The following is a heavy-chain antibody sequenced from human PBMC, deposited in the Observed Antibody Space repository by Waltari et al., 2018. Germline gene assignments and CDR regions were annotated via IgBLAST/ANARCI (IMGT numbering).Heavy chain of an antibody. D-gene: IGHD3-10*01. Sequence: EVQLVESGGGLVQPGRSLRLSCAASGFTFDDYAMHWVRQAPGKGLEWVSGISWNSGSIGYADSVKGRFTISRDNAKNSLYLQMNSLRAEDTALYYCAKSLRRFGEFLRRDYFDYWGQGTLVTVSS. V-gene: IGHV3-9*01. CDR3: AKSLRRFGEFLRRDYFDY. CDR2: ISWNSGSI. CDR1: GFTFDDYA. J-gene: IGHJ4*02.